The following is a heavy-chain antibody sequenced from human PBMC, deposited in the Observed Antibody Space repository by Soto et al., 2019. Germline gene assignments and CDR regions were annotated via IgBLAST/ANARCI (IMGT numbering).Heavy chain of an antibody. J-gene: IGHJ4*02. CDR2: IYHGGST. CDR1: GGSSSSGGYC. CDR3: ARGPPLGY. Sequence: SETLSLSCAVSGGSSSSGGYCWSWIRQPPGKGLECIGYIYHGGSTYYNPSLKSRVTISVDRSKNQFSLKLSSVTAADTAVYFCARGPPLGYWGQGTLVTSPQ. V-gene: IGHV4-30-2*01.